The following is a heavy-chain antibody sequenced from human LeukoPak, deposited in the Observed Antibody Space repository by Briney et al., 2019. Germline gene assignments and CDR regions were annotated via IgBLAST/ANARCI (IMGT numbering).Heavy chain of an antibody. CDR1: GFTFSSYA. V-gene: IGHV3-23*01. CDR3: ARSGWPYYFDY. J-gene: IGHJ4*02. Sequence: PGGSLRLSCAASGFTFSSYAMSWVRQAPGKGLEWVSGISGSAGSTDYADSVKGRFTISRDNSKNTLYLQMNSLRAEDTAVYYCARSGWPYYFDYWGQGTLVTVSS. CDR2: ISGSAGST. D-gene: IGHD6-19*01.